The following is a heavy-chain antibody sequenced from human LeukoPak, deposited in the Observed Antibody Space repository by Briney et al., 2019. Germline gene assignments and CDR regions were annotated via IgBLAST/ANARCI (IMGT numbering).Heavy chain of an antibody. CDR3: ARGRSAGHWFDP. Sequence: SETLSLACAVSGDSIGSYYWSWIRQPPGKGLEWIGYIHDSGSTKYNPSVTSRLTMSVDTSRNHLSLKLTSVTAADTAVYYCARGRSAGHWFDPWAERPLVPVSS. CDR1: GDSIGSYY. CDR2: IHDSGST. J-gene: IGHJ5*02. V-gene: IGHV4-59*01. D-gene: IGHD3-10*01.